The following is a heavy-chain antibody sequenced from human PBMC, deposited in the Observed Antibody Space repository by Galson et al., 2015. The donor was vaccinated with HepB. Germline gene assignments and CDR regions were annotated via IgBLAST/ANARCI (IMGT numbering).Heavy chain of an antibody. CDR3: TRVTYYDFWSGYENSYTELDY. V-gene: IGHV3-49*03. CDR1: GFTFGDYA. CDR2: IRSKAYGGTT. D-gene: IGHD3-3*01. Sequence: SLRLSCAASGFTFGDYAMSWFRQAPGKGLEWVGFIRSKAYGGTTEYAASVKGRFTISRDDSKSIAYLQMNSLKTEDTAVYYCTRVTYYDFWSGYENSYTELDYWGQGTLVTVSS. J-gene: IGHJ4*02.